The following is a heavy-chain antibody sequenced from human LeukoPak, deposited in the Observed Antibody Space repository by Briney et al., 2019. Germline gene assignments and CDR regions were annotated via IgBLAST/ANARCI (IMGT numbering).Heavy chain of an antibody. J-gene: IGHJ5*02. D-gene: IGHD3-22*01. V-gene: IGHV4-30-4*01. CDR3: ARGDDSSGYSTTFDP. CDR2: IYYSGST. Sequence: SETLSLTCTVSGGSISSGDYYWSWIRQPPGKCLEWIGYIYYSGSTYYNPSLKSRVTISVDTSKNQFSLKLSSVTAADTAVYYRARGDDSSGYSTTFDPWGQGTLVTVSS. CDR1: GGSISSGDYY.